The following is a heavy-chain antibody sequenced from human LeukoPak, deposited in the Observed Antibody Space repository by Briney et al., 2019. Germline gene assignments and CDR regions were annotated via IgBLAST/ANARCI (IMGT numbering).Heavy chain of an antibody. D-gene: IGHD6-6*01. V-gene: IGHV1-69*05. CDR1: GGTFSSYA. J-gene: IGHJ3*02. CDR2: IIPIFGTA. CDR3: ARGGVAARLGADAFDI. Sequence: GSSVKVSCKASGGTFSSYAISWVRQAPGQGLEWMGGIIPIFGTANYAQKFQGRVTITTDESTSTAYMELSSLRSEDTAVYYCARGGVAARLGADAFDIWGQGTMVAVSS.